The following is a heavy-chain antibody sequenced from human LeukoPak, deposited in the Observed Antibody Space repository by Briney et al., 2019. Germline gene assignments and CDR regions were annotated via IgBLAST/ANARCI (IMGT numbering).Heavy chain of an antibody. V-gene: IGHV3-30*03. CDR2: ISYDGSNK. D-gene: IGHD3-22*01. J-gene: IGHJ1*01. CDR3: ATLDGYYDSSGYFEYFQH. Sequence: PGRSLRLSCAASGFTFSSYGMHWVRQAPGKGLEWVAVISYDGSNKYYADSVKGRFTISRDNSKNTLYLQMNSLRAEDTAVYYCATLDGYYDSSGYFEYFQHWGQGTLVTVSS. CDR1: GFTFSSYG.